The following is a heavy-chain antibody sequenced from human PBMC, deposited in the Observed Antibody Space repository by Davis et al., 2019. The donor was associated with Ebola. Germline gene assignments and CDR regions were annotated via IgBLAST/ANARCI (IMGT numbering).Heavy chain of an antibody. V-gene: IGHV3-7*01. D-gene: IGHD2-2*01. CDR1: GFTFSSYW. Sequence: GGSLRLSCAASGFTFSSYWMSWVRQAPGKGLEWVASIKQDGSEKYYADSVKGRFTISRDNSKNTLYLQMNSLRAEDTAVYYCAKDHCSSTSCSNYYYYGMDVWGQGTTVTVSS. CDR2: IKQDGSEK. J-gene: IGHJ6*02. CDR3: AKDHCSSTSCSNYYYYGMDV.